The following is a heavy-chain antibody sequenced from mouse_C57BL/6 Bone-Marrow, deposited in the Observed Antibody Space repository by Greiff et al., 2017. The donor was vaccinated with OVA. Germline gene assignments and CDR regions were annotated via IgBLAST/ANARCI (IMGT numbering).Heavy chain of an antibody. CDR3: VRHSSYFDY. Sequence: DVMLVESGGGLVQPKGSLKLSCAASGFSFNTYAMNWVRQAPGKGLEWVARIRSKSNNYATYYADSVKDRFTISRDDSESMLYLQMNNLKTEDTAMYYCVRHSSYFDYWGQGTTLTVSS. CDR2: IRSKSNNYAT. CDR1: GFSFNTYA. V-gene: IGHV10-1*01. J-gene: IGHJ2*01.